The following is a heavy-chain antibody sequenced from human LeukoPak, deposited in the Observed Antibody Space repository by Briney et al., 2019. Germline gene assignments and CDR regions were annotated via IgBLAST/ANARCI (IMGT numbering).Heavy chain of an antibody. CDR3: ATIGYCSGGSCPLLIYYYYYGMDV. CDR1: GGTFSSYA. J-gene: IGHJ6*02. CDR2: IIPIFGTA. V-gene: IGHV1-69*13. D-gene: IGHD2-15*01. Sequence: SVKVSCKASGGTFSSYAISWVRQAPGQGLEWMGGIIPIFGTANYAQKFQGRVTITADESTSTAYMKLSSLRSEDTAVYYCATIGYCSGGSCPLLIYYYYYGMDVWGQGTTVTVSS.